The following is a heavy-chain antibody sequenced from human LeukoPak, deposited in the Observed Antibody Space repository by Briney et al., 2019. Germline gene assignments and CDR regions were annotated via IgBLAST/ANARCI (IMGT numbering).Heavy chain of an antibody. D-gene: IGHD4-11*01. V-gene: IGHV4-34*01. J-gene: IGHJ4*02. Sequence: KPSETLSLTCAVYGGSFSGYYCSWIRQPPGKGLEWIGEINHSGSTNYNPSLKSRVTISVDTSKNQFSLKLSSVTAADTAVYYCARGAKYSNYFDYWGQGTLVTVSS. CDR2: INHSGST. CDR3: ARGAKYSNYFDY. CDR1: GGSFSGYY.